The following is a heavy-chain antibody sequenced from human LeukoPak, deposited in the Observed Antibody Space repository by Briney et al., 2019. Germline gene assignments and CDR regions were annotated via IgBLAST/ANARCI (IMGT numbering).Heavy chain of an antibody. V-gene: IGHV4-31*03. CDR1: GGSISSGGYY. D-gene: IGHD6-6*01. Sequence: SETLSLTCTVSGGSISSGGYYWSWIRQHPGKGLKWIGYIYYSGSTYYNPSLKSRVTISVDTSKNQFSLKLSSVTAADTAVYYCARADPLSIAAGLDYWGQGTLVTVSS. J-gene: IGHJ4*02. CDR3: ARADPLSIAAGLDY. CDR2: IYYSGST.